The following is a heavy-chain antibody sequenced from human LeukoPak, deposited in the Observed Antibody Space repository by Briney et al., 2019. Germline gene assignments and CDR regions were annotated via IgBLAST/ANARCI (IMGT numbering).Heavy chain of an antibody. D-gene: IGHD3-22*01. CDR1: GFTFSSYA. V-gene: IGHV3-23*01. J-gene: IGHJ3*02. Sequence: PGGSLRLSCAASGFTFSSYAMSWVRQAPGKGLEWVSAISGSGGSTYYADSVNGRFTISRDNSKNTLYLQMNSLRAEDTAVYYCAKAPLDYYDSSGYPDAFDIWGQGTMATVSS. CDR3: AKAPLDYYDSSGYPDAFDI. CDR2: ISGSGGST.